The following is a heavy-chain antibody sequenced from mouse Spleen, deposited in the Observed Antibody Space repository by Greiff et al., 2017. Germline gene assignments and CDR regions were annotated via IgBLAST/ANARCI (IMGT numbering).Heavy chain of an antibody. CDR1: GYSFTSYW. Sequence: EVQLQQSGTVLARPGASVKMSCKASGYSFTSYWMHWVKQRPGQGLEWIGAIYPGNSDTSYNQKFKGKAKLTAGTSASTAYMELSSLTNEDSAVYYCTRDHYYGSSHYYFDYWGQGTTLTVSS. V-gene: IGHV1-5*01. CDR2: IYPGNSDT. J-gene: IGHJ2*01. D-gene: IGHD1-1*01. CDR3: TRDHYYGSSHYYFDY.